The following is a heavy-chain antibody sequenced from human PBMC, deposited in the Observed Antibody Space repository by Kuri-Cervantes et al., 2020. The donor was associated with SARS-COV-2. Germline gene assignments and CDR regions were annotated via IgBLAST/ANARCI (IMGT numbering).Heavy chain of an antibody. CDR1: GFTFSNYW. J-gene: IGHJ4*02. Sequence: GGSLRLSCAASGFTFSNYWMTWVRQAPGKGLEWVANIKEDGNEKYYVDSVKGRFTISRDNGKNLLYLEMNSLRGEDTAVYYCATRGDYNSGFFDNWGQGTLVTVSS. CDR2: IKEDGNEK. V-gene: IGHV3-7*01. D-gene: IGHD3-10*01. CDR3: ATRGDYNSGFFDN.